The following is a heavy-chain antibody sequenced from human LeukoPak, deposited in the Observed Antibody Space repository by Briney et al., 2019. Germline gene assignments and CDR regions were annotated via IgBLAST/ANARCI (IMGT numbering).Heavy chain of an antibody. Sequence: GGSLRLSCAASGFTFDDYAMHWVRQAPGKGLEWVSLISGDGGTPYYADSVKGRFTISRDNSKNSLYLQMNSLRTEDTALYYCAKVKLNFYWLADPWGQGTLVTVSS. CDR2: ISGDGGTP. J-gene: IGHJ5*02. D-gene: IGHD3-9*01. CDR3: AKVKLNFYWLADP. V-gene: IGHV3-43*02. CDR1: GFTFDDYA.